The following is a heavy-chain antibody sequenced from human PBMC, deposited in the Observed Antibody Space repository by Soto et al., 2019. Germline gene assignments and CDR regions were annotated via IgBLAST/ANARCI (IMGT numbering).Heavy chain of an antibody. CDR2: IYYSGST. D-gene: IGHD6-13*01. CDR1: GGSISSGGYY. CDR3: ARDRGWNPTQQLAPHPGYYYGMDV. Sequence: QVQLQESGPGLVKPSQTLSLTCTVSGGSISSGGYYWSWIRQHPGKGLEWIGYIYYSGSTYYNPSLKSRVTISVDTSKNQFSLKLSSVTAADTAVYYCARDRGWNPTQQLAPHPGYYYGMDVWGQGTTVTVSS. V-gene: IGHV4-31*03. J-gene: IGHJ6*02.